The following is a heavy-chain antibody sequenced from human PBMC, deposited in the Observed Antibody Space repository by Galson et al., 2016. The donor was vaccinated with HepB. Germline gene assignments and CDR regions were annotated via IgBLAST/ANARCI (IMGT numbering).Heavy chain of an antibody. J-gene: IGHJ4*02. V-gene: IGHV1-69*13. D-gene: IGHD1-26*01. Sequence: SVKVSCKASGGTFSSYALSWVRQAPGQGLEWMGRIIPIFRTTNYAQTFQGRVSITADESTSTAYMELSSLRSEDTAVYYRARPQRVDGNYYSFDYWGQGTLVTVSS. CDR1: GGTFSSYA. CDR3: ARPQRVDGNYYSFDY. CDR2: IIPIFRTT.